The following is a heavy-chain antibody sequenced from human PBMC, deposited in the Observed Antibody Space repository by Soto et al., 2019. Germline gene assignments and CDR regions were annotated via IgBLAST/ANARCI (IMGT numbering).Heavy chain of an antibody. Sequence: EVQLLESGGGLVQPGGSLRLSCAASGFTFSSYAMNWVRQGPGKGMEWVSVISGSGGSTYYADSGKGRFTISRDNSKNRRGLQMRILGAAATAVDFWASRSSGWYFDYLGQGTLVTVSS. CDR1: GFTFSSYA. CDR2: ISGSGGST. CDR3: ASRSSGWYFDY. D-gene: IGHD6-19*01. J-gene: IGHJ4*02. V-gene: IGHV3-23*01.